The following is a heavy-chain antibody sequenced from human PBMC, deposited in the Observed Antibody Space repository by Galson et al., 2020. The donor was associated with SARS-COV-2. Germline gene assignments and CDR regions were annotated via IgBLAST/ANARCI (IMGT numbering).Heavy chain of an antibody. D-gene: IGHD3-9*01. CDR3: AKEARRSTIFSHGALGI. J-gene: IGHJ3*02. Sequence: SVKVSRQAPALTLSSSAISWVRNATGQGLEWMRRLIPIFRTALAAQKFHGRVTNTADESTSTAYMELSSLSSEDTAVYDCAKEARRSTIFSHGALGIWGKWKMVTVSS. CDR1: ALTLSSSA. CDR2: LIPIFRTA. V-gene: IGHV1-69*13.